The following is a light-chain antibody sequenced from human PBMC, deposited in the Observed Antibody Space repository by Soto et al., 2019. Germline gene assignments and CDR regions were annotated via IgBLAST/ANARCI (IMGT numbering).Light chain of an antibody. V-gene: IGKV3D-15*01. CDR1: QSVSIL. J-gene: IGKJ5*01. CDR3: QLYGISPQ. Sequence: EIVMTQSPATLSVSPGERATLSCRASQSVSILLAWYQQKPGQAPRLLIYASSNRATGIPDRFSGSASGPDFTLTINRLEPEDFAVYYCQLYGISPQFGQGTRLEI. CDR2: ASS.